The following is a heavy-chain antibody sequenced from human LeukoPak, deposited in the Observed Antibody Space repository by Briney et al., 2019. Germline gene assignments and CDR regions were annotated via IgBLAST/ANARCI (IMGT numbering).Heavy chain of an antibody. J-gene: IGHJ5*02. D-gene: IGHD3-10*01. V-gene: IGHV1-2*02. CDR2: INPNSGGT. CDR3: ARGGMVRGVITFYNWFDP. CDR1: GYTFTAYY. Sequence: ASVKVSCKASGYTFTAYYIHWVRQAPGQGLEWMGWINPNSGGTNYAQKFQGRVTMTRDTSISTAYMELSRLRSDDTAVYYCARGGMVRGVITFYNWFDPWGQGTLVTVSS.